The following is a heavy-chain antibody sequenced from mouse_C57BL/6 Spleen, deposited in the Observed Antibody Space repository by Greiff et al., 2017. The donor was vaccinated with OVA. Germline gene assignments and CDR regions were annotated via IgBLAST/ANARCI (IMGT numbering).Heavy chain of an antibody. CDR2: ISYSGST. CDR3: ARDNPVGWFAY. J-gene: IGHJ3*01. CDR1: GYSITSGYD. V-gene: IGHV3-1*01. Sequence: EVKLMESGPGMVKPSQSLSLTCTVTGYSITSGYDWHWIRHFPGNKLEWMGYISYSGSTNYNPSLKSRISITHDTSKNHFFLKLNSVTTEDTATYYCARDNPVGWFAYWGQGTLVTVSA.